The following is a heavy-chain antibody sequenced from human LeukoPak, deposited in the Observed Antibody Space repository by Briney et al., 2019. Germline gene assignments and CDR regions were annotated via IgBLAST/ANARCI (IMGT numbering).Heavy chain of an antibody. V-gene: IGHV3-48*03. Sequence: GGSLRLSCAASGFTFSSYEMNWVRQAPGKGLEWVSYISSSGSITYYAESAKGRFTISRDNAKNSLYLQMNSLRAEDTAVYYCARDSCGGDCYWNYFDFWGQGTLVTVSS. CDR1: GFTFSSYE. J-gene: IGHJ4*02. CDR3: ARDSCGGDCYWNYFDF. CDR2: ISSSGSIT. D-gene: IGHD2-21*02.